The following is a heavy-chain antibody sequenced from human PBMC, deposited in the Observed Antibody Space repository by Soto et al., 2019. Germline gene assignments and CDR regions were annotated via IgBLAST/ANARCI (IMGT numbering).Heavy chain of an antibody. V-gene: IGHV3-21*01. CDR2: ISNTGSYI. CDR3: ARDRSSGATRFDS. J-gene: IGHJ4*02. Sequence: EVQLVESGGGLVKPGGSLRLSCAATGFTFRSYTMNWVRQAPGKGLEWVSSISNTGSYIYYADSVKGRFTISRDNAENSPYLQMDSLRAEDTAVYYCARDRSSGATRFDSWGQGTLVTVSS. D-gene: IGHD6-6*01. CDR1: GFTFRSYT.